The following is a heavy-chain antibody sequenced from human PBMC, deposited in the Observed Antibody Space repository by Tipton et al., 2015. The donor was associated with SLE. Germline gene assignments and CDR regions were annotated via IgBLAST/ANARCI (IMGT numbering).Heavy chain of an antibody. CDR2: IYDSGST. J-gene: IGHJ4*02. D-gene: IGHD7-27*01. Sequence: LRLSCAASHFTVRSNYMSWVRQAPGKGLEWIGFIYDSGSTSYNPSLNSRVTISVDTSKNQLSLNLSSVTAADTALYYCARDTGVDIDYWGQGTLVTVSS. CDR1: HFTVRSNY. CDR3: ARDTGVDIDY. V-gene: IGHV4-59*02.